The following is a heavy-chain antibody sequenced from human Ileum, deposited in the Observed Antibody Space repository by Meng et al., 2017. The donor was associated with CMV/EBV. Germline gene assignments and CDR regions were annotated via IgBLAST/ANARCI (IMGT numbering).Heavy chain of an antibody. J-gene: IGHJ4*02. D-gene: IGHD5-18*01. CDR3: LRGGAGNSYGQFDY. CDR2: IKTDGSSP. Sequence: GGSLRLSCAASGFPSRDHHMDWVRQAPGKGLVWVSRIKTDGSSPSYADSVKGRFTISRDNAKNTLYLQMDSLRAEDTAVYYCLRGGAGNSYGQFDYWGQGTEVTVSS. V-gene: IGHV3-74*01. CDR1: GFPSRDHH.